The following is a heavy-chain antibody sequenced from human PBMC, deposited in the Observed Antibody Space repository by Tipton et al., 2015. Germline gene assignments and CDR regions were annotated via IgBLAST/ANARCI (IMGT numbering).Heavy chain of an antibody. D-gene: IGHD2-2*01. CDR1: GFTFSSYG. Sequence: RSLRLSCAASGFTFSSYGMHWVRQAPGKGLEWVAGLWNDGSNKYYADSVKGRFTISRDNSKNTLYLQMNSLRVEDTAVYFCASDYCSSTTCFGFFDYWGQGTLVTVSS. CDR3: ASDYCSSTTCFGFFDY. J-gene: IGHJ4*02. CDR2: LWNDGSNK. V-gene: IGHV3-33*01.